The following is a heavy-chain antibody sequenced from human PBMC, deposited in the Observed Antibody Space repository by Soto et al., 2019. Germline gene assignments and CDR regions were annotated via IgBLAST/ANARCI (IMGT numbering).Heavy chain of an antibody. Sequence: SETLSLTCTVSGGSLSSYFWSWIRQPPGKRLEWIGYIYYTGSTNYNPSLKSRITMSVDTSKNQFSLKLSSVTAADTAVYYCARGHILVVRAPMCCIDSRGQGTLVTGSS. J-gene: IGHJ4*02. CDR1: GGSLSSYF. V-gene: IGHV4-59*08. D-gene: IGHD2-2*01. CDR2: IYYTGST. CDR3: ARGHILVVRAPMCCIDS.